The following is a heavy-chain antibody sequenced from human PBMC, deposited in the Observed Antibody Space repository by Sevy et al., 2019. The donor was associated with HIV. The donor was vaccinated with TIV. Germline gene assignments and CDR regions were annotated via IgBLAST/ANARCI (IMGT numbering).Heavy chain of an antibody. V-gene: IGHV1-18*01. D-gene: IGHD3-10*01. Sequence: ASVKVSCKASGYTFSSFGVSWVRQAPGQGLEWMGWIGAYNGNIKYAQNLQDRVTMTTDTSTSTAYMELRSLTSDDTAVYFCARISTVRGLFNYFDPWGQGTLVTVSS. CDR3: ARISTVRGLFNYFDP. CDR1: GYTFSSFG. J-gene: IGHJ5*02. CDR2: IGAYNGNI.